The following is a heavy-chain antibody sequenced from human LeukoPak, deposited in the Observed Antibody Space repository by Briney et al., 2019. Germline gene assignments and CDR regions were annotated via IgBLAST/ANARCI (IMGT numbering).Heavy chain of an antibody. D-gene: IGHD2-21*01. V-gene: IGHV1-69-2*01. J-gene: IGHJ4*02. Sequence: ASVKVSCKVSGYTFTDYYMHWVQQAPGKGLGWMGLVDPEDGETIHAEKFQGRVTITADTSTDTAYMELSSLRSEDTAVYYCAVIEVGPIDYWGQGTLVTVSS. CDR3: AVIEVGPIDY. CDR2: VDPEDGET. CDR1: GYTFTDYY.